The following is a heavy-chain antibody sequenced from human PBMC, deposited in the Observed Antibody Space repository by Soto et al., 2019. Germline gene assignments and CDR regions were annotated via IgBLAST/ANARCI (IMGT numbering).Heavy chain of an antibody. CDR1: GGSFSGYY. CDR2: ITHSGST. Sequence: ETLSLTCAVYGGSFSGYYWTWIRQPPGKGLEWIGEITHSGSTNYNPSLKSRVTISVDTSKNQFSLKLTSLTAADTAVYYCARGMAVAGHYFDSWGRGTLVTVSS. J-gene: IGHJ4*02. D-gene: IGHD6-19*01. V-gene: IGHV4-34*01. CDR3: ARGMAVAGHYFDS.